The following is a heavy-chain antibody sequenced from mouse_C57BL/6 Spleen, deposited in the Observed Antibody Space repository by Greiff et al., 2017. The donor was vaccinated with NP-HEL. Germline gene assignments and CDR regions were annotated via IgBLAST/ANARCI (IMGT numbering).Heavy chain of an antibody. CDR1: GFTFSSYA. CDR2: ISDGGSYT. Sequence: EVQRVESGGGLVKPGGSLKLSCAASGFTFSSYAMSWVRQTPEKRLEWVATISDGGSYTYYPDNVKGRFTISRDNAKNNLYLQMSHLKSEDTAMYYCARGRNGNYVLYYAMDYWGQGTSVTVSS. V-gene: IGHV5-4*01. D-gene: IGHD2-1*01. CDR3: ARGRNGNYVLYYAMDY. J-gene: IGHJ4*01.